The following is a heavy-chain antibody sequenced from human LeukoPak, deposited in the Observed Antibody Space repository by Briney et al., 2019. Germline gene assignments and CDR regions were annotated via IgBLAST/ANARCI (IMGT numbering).Heavy chain of an antibody. J-gene: IGHJ3*02. CDR1: GLTFSRYA. Sequence: GGSLRLSCAASGLTFSRYAMSWVRQAPGKGLEWVSAISASGGSTYYADSVKGRFTISRNNSKNTLYLQMNSLRVEDTAVYYCAKEVYYFDTSGLYSFAFDIWGQGTMVTVPS. CDR3: AKEVYYFDTSGLYSFAFDI. CDR2: ISASGGST. V-gene: IGHV3-23*01. D-gene: IGHD3-22*01.